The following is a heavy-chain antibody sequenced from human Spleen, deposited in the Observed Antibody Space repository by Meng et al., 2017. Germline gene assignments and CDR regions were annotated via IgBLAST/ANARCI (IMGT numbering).Heavy chain of an antibody. V-gene: IGHV5-51*01. J-gene: IGHJ4*02. D-gene: IGHD2-8*01. CDR3: ARHNVANTIGYFDY. Sequence: GESLKIPCKCSGYRFTSYWIGWVGQMPGKGLEWMGIIYPGDSDTRYSPSLHGQVTLSAEKSISTAYLQWSSLEASDTAFYYCARHNVANTIGYFDYWGQGILVTVSS. CDR1: GYRFTSYW. CDR2: IYPGDSDT.